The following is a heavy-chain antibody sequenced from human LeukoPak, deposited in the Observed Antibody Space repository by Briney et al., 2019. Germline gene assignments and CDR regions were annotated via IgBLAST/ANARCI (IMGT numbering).Heavy chain of an antibody. CDR1: GYTFTSYG. CDR3: ARDNSVLYDSSGYYYVPFDY. V-gene: IGHV1-18*01. CDR2: ISAYNGNT. D-gene: IGHD3-22*01. Sequence: ASVKVSCKASGYTFTSYGISWVRQAPGQGLEWMGWISAYNGNTNYAQKLQGRVTMTTDTSTSTAYMELRSLRSDDTAVYYCARDNSVLYDSSGYYYVPFDYWGQGTLVTVSS. J-gene: IGHJ4*02.